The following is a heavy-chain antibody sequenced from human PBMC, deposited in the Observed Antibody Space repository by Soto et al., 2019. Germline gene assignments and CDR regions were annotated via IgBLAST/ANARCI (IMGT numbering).Heavy chain of an antibody. D-gene: IGHD6-19*01. CDR2: IYYSGSP. V-gene: IGHV4-39*01. J-gene: IGHJ6*02. CDR1: GGSISSSSYY. CDR3: AVPAASVAGAAGSYYYYGMDV. Sequence: SETLSLTCTVSGGSISSSSYYWGWIRQPPGKGLEWIGYIYYSGSPYYNPSLKSRVTISVDTSKNQFSLKLSSVTAADTAVYYCAVPAASVAGAAGSYYYYGMDVWGQGTTVTVSS.